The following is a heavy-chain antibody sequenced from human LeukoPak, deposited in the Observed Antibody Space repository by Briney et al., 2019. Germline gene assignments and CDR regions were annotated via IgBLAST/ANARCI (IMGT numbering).Heavy chain of an antibody. CDR3: ARVDYSGYDTRGWFDP. Sequence: SETLSLTCTVSGGSISSYYWSWIRQFPGKGLEWIGYIYYSGSTNYNPSLKSRVTISVDTSKNQFSLKLSSVTAADTAVYYCARVDYSGYDTRGWFDPWGQGTLVTVSS. CDR1: GGSISSYY. CDR2: IYYSGST. J-gene: IGHJ5*02. D-gene: IGHD5-12*01. V-gene: IGHV4-59*01.